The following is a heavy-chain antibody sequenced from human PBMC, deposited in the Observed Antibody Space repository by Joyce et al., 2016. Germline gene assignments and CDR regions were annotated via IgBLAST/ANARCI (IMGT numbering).Heavy chain of an antibody. D-gene: IGHD3-3*01. J-gene: IGHJ4*02. CDR2: FHYSGTN. Sequence: QLQLQESGPGLVKSSETLSLTCTVSGGSISSSDYYWVWIRQPPGKGLEWIGSFHYSGTNKNNPSHESRVTISLDTSKNQVSLRLTSVTAADTAVYYCARRDFWSGYLYFDSWGQGALVTVSS. CDR1: GGSISSSDYY. V-gene: IGHV4-39*07. CDR3: ARRDFWSGYLYFDS.